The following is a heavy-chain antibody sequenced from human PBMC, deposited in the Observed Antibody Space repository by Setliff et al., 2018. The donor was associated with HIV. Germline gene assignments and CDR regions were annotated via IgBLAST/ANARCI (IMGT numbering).Heavy chain of an antibody. CDR2: IHSSGST. V-gene: IGHV4-31*01. J-gene: IGHJ3*02. Sequence: ASETLSLTCTVSGGSISGGVHYWSWIRQHPGKGLEWIGYIHSSGSTYYNPSLKSQVTISVDTSKNRLSLKLSSVTAADAAVYYCARAMSSSWYIDGFDIWGQGTVVTVSS. CDR1: GGSISGGVHY. D-gene: IGHD6-13*01. CDR3: ARAMSSSWYIDGFDI.